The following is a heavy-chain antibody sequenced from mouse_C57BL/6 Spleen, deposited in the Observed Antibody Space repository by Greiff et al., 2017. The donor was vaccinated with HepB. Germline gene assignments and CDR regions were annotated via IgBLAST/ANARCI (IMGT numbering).Heavy chain of an antibody. CDR1: GYTFTSYW. CDR3: ARSDGSSYYAMDY. D-gene: IGHD1-1*01. V-gene: IGHV1-69*01. Sequence: VQLQQPGAELVMPGASVKLSCKASGYTFTSYWMHWVKQRPGQGLERIGEIDPSDSYTNYNQKFKDKATLTVDKSSSTAYMQLSSLTSEDSAVYYCARSDGSSYYAMDYWGQGTSVTVSS. J-gene: IGHJ4*01. CDR2: IDPSDSYT.